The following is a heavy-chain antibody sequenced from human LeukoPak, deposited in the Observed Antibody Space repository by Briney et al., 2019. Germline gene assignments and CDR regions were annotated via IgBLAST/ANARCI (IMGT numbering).Heavy chain of an antibody. J-gene: IGHJ4*02. V-gene: IGHV1-18*04. CDR2: ISAYNGNT. Sequence: ASVTVSCKASGYTFTSYGISWVRQAPGQGLEWMGWISAYNGNTNYAQKLQGRVTMTTDTSTSTAYMELRSLRSDDTAVYYCARDSTGRSYGEIDYWGQGTLVTVSS. CDR3: ARDSTGRSYGEIDY. CDR1: GYTFTSYG. D-gene: IGHD5-18*01.